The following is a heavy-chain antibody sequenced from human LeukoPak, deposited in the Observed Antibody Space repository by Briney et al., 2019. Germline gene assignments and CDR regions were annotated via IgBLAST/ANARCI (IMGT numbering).Heavy chain of an antibody. V-gene: IGHV1-18*01. CDR1: GYSFTSYT. CDR2: ISVYNGDT. D-gene: IGHD6-13*01. CDR3: ARGLGLNVAAPLDY. Sequence: ASVKVSCKASGYSFTSYTITWVRQAPGQGLEWMGWISVYNGDTKYAHQLQGRVTMTTDTPTSTAYMELRSLRSDDTAVYYCARGLGLNVAAPLDYWGQGTLVTVSS. J-gene: IGHJ4*02.